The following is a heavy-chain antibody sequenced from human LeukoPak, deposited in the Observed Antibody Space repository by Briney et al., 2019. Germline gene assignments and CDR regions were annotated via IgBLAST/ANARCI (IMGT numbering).Heavy chain of an antibody. CDR2: ISYDGSNK. Sequence: PGRSLRLSCAASGFTFSSYAMHWVRQAPGKGLEWEAVISYDGSNKYYADSVKGRFTISRDNSKNTLYLQMNSLRAEDTAVYYCARDLADIVVVPAAIHYYYYGMDVWGQGTTVTVSS. CDR1: GFTFSSYA. D-gene: IGHD2-2*02. V-gene: IGHV3-30-3*01. CDR3: ARDLADIVVVPAAIHYYYYGMDV. J-gene: IGHJ6*02.